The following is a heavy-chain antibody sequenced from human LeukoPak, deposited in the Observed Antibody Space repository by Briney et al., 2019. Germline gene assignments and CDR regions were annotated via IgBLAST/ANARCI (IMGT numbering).Heavy chain of an antibody. D-gene: IGHD2-2*01. CDR2: INPSGGST. J-gene: IGHJ5*02. V-gene: IGHV1-46*01. Sequence: ASVKVSCKASGDTFTNYYMHWVRQAPGQGLEWMGIINPSGGSTSYAQKFQGRVTMTGDTSTSTVYMELSSLRSGDTAVYYCARDNEQRYCSSTSCLNWFDPWGQGTLVTVSS. CDR1: GDTFTNYY. CDR3: ARDNEQRYCSSTSCLNWFDP.